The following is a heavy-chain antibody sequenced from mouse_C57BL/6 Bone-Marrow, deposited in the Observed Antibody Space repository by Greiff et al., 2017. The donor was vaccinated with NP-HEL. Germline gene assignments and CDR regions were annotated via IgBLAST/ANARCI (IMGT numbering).Heavy chain of an antibody. Sequence: QVQLKESGAELAKPGASVKLSCKASGYTFTSSWMHWVKQRPGQGLEWIGYINPSSGYPKSNQKFKDKATLTADKSSSTAYMQLSSLTYEDSAVYYCAREIYYGSSYASAYWGQGTLVTVSA. CDR2: INPSSGYP. J-gene: IGHJ3*01. V-gene: IGHV1-7*01. CDR1: GYTFTSSW. D-gene: IGHD1-1*01. CDR3: AREIYYGSSYASAY.